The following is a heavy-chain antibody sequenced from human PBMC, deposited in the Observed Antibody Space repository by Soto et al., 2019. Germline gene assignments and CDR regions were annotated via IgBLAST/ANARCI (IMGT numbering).Heavy chain of an antibody. V-gene: IGHV1-18*01. J-gene: IGHJ4*02. D-gene: IGHD1-26*01. CDR2: ISGYNGNT. CDR3: ARDLGRLMGATPGY. Sequence: ASVKGSRKASGFTLSSHGINRGRQGPGQGLEWMGWISGYNGNTNFAQNLQGRVTMTTDTPTSTAFMELRSLRSDDTAVYYCARDLGRLMGATPGYWGQGTLVTAPQ. CDR1: GFTLSSHG.